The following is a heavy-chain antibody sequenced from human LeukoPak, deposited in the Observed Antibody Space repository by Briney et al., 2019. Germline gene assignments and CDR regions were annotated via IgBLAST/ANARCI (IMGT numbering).Heavy chain of an antibody. J-gene: IGHJ4*02. CDR1: GGSIRSYF. CDR2: IYTSGST. V-gene: IGHV4-4*07. Sequence: PSETLSLTCSVSGGSIRSYFWSRIRQPAGKGLEWIGRIYTSGSTDYNPSLRSRVSMSVDTSRNQFSLKLTSVTAADTAVYYCARESKSYVGSGYYHDYWGQGTLVAVSS. D-gene: IGHD3-22*01. CDR3: ARESKSYVGSGYYHDY.